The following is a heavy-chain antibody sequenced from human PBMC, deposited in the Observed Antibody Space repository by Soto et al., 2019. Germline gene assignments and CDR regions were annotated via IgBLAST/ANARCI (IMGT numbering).Heavy chain of an antibody. Sequence: GGSLRLSCAASGFTFSSYGMHWVRQAPGKGLEWVAVISYDGSNKYYADSVKGRFTISRDNSKNTLYLQMNSLRAEDTAVYYCAKDRGAARRYYYYGMDVWGQGTTVTVSS. D-gene: IGHD3-10*01. V-gene: IGHV3-30*18. CDR1: GFTFSSYG. CDR3: AKDRGAARRYYYYGMDV. J-gene: IGHJ6*02. CDR2: ISYDGSNK.